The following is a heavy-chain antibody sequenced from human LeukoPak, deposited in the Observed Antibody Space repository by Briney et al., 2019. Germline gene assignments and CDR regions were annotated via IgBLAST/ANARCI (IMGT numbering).Heavy chain of an antibody. J-gene: IGHJ3*02. V-gene: IGHV3-7*01. CDR1: GFPFTTYW. Sequence: GGSLRLSCAVSGFPFTTYWMSWVRQAPGKGLEWVANIKQDASEKYYVDSVKGRFTISRDNAKNTLYLQMNSLRAEDTAVYYCAKQGIAAAGTAFDIWGQGTMVTVSS. D-gene: IGHD6-13*01. CDR2: IKQDASEK. CDR3: AKQGIAAAGTAFDI.